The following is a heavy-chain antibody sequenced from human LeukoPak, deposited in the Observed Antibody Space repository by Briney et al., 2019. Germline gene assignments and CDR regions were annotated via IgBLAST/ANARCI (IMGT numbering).Heavy chain of an antibody. CDR3: ARVPRHYYDSSGYLHDAFDI. J-gene: IGHJ3*02. D-gene: IGHD3-22*01. Sequence: PGGSLRLSCAASGFTFSSYWMSWVRQAPGKGLEWVANIKQDGSEKYYVDSVKGRFTISRDNAKNSLYLQMNSLRAEDTAVYYCARVPRHYYDSSGYLHDAFDIWGQGTMVTVSS. CDR2: IKQDGSEK. V-gene: IGHV3-7*01. CDR1: GFTFSSYW.